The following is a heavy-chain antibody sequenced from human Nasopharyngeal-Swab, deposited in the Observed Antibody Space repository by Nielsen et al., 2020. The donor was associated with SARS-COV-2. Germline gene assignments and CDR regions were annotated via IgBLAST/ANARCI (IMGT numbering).Heavy chain of an antibody. Sequence: ASVKVSCKASGYTFTSYAMHWVRQAPGQRLEWMGWINADNGNTNYAQKLQGRVTMTTDTSTSTAYMELRSLRSDDTAVYYCAAYSSGPYYYYYGMDVWGQGTTVTVSS. CDR2: INADNGNT. D-gene: IGHD4-11*01. V-gene: IGHV1-3*01. CDR3: AAYSSGPYYYYYGMDV. CDR1: GYTFTSYA. J-gene: IGHJ6*02.